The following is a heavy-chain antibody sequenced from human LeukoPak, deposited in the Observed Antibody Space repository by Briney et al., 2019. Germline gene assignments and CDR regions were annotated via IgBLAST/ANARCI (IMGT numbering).Heavy chain of an antibody. V-gene: IGHV3-23*01. D-gene: IGHD3-22*01. CDR2: ISGKGGSI. CDR3: AKGRVDYYDSSDAFDI. Sequence: GGSLRLSCVGSGFTFTPFAMSWVRQAPGKGLEWVSSISGKGGSIYYADSVKGRFTISRDNSKNTLYLQMNSLRPEDTAMYYCAKGRVDYYDSSDAFDIWGQGTMVTVSS. CDR1: GFTFTPFA. J-gene: IGHJ3*02.